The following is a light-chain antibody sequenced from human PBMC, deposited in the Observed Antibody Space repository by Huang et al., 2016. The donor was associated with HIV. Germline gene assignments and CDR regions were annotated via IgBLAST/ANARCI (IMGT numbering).Light chain of an antibody. CDR2: DAS. J-gene: IGKJ2*01. CDR3: QQSHSTPYT. CDR1: QIVSTY. V-gene: IGKV1-39*01. Sequence: DIQMTQSPSSLSASVGDRVTISCRLSQIVSTYLIWYQQKPGKAPKLLIYDASSVQREVPARFDGSGSETDCTLTISRRQAEDFATYWCQQSHSTPYTFGGGTKLGIK.